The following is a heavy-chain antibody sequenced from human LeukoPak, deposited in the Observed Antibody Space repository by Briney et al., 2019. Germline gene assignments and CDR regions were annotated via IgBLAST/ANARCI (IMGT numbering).Heavy chain of an antibody. Sequence: ASVKVSCKASGYTFTSYGISWVRQAPGQGLEWMGMINPSFGSTSSAQKFQGRVTMTRDTSTSTVYMELSSLRSEDTAVYYCARTRAYSGYASLDYWGQGTLVTVSS. CDR1: GYTFTSYG. CDR2: INPSFGST. D-gene: IGHD5-12*01. J-gene: IGHJ4*02. CDR3: ARTRAYSGYASLDY. V-gene: IGHV1-46*01.